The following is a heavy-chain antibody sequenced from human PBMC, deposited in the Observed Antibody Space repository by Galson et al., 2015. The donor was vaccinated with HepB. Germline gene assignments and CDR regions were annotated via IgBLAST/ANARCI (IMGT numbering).Heavy chain of an antibody. CDR1: GATFSDLD. D-gene: IGHD3-3*01. J-gene: IGHJ5*02. V-gene: IGHV1-69*13. Sequence: SVKVSCKASGATFSDLDISWLRLAPGQGFEWMGGIIAMFGSPNYAQKFQGRVTITADASTSTAYMELRSLTSEDTAVYYCARGSVVVRTNFFRTWNWFDPWGQGTQVTVSS. CDR3: ARGSVVVRTNFFRTWNWFDP. CDR2: IIAMFGSP.